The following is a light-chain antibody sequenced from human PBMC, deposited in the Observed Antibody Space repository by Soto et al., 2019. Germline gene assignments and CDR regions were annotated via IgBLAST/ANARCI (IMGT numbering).Light chain of an antibody. CDR2: GAS. V-gene: IGKV3-20*01. Sequence: EIVLTQSPGTLSLSPGERATLSCRASQSVSSSYLAWYQQKPGQAPRLLIYGASSRATGIPDRFSGSVSGTDFTLTISRLEPEDFAVYYCQQYGISPRTFGQGTKVEIK. CDR1: QSVSSSY. CDR3: QQYGISPRT. J-gene: IGKJ1*01.